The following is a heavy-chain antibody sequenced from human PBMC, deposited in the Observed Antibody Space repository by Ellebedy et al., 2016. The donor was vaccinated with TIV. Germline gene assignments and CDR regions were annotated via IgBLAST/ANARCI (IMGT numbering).Heavy chain of an antibody. Sequence: SVKVSXKASGGTFRSYAISWVRQAPGQGLEWMGGIIPIFGTANYAQKFQGRVTITADESTSTAYMELSSLRSEDTAVYYCARGLSYYYYGMDVWGQGTTVTVSS. CDR3: ARGLSYYYYGMDV. CDR1: GGTFRSYA. V-gene: IGHV1-69*13. J-gene: IGHJ6*02. CDR2: IIPIFGTA.